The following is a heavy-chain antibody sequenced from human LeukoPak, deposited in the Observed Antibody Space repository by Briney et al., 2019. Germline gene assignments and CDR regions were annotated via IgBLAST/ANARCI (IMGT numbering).Heavy chain of an antibody. D-gene: IGHD2-15*01. J-gene: IGHJ4*02. CDR1: GYSITDYY. V-gene: IGHV1-2*02. CDR2: INPNSGDT. Sequence: ASVKVSCKASGYSITDYYMHWVRHAPGQGLEWMGWINPNSGDTNHAQNFQGRVTLTRDTSISTAYMELSSLRSDDSAVYYCAGKYCSGGSCRQGFDYWGQGTLVTVSS. CDR3: AGKYCSGGSCRQGFDY.